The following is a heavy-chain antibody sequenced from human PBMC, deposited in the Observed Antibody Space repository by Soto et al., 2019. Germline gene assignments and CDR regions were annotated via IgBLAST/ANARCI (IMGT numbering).Heavy chain of an antibody. V-gene: IGHV3-23*01. CDR3: AKEQYGYNYERYFDY. D-gene: IGHD5-12*01. CDR1: GFTFSSYA. CDR2: ISGSGGST. J-gene: IGHJ4*02. Sequence: PGGSLRLSCAASGFTFSSYAMSWVRQAPGKGLEWVSAISGSGGSTYYADSVKGRLTISRDNSKNTLYLQMNSLRAEDTAVYYCAKEQYGYNYERYFDYWGQGTLVTVSS.